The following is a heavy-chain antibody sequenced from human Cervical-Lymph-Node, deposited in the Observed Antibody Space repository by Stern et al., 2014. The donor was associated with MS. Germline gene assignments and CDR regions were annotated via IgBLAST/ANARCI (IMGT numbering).Heavy chain of an antibody. D-gene: IGHD2-2*01. J-gene: IGHJ4*02. CDR2: ISGSGGST. V-gene: IGHV3-23*04. CDR3: AKDNIVLPAAMLTY. CDR1: GFTFSSYA. Sequence: EVQLVESGGGLLQPGGSLRLSCAASGFTFSSYAMSWVRQAPGKGLEWVSGISGSGGSTYYADSVKGRFTISRDNSKNTLYLQMNSLRAEDTAVYYCAKDNIVLPAAMLTYWGQGTLVTVSS.